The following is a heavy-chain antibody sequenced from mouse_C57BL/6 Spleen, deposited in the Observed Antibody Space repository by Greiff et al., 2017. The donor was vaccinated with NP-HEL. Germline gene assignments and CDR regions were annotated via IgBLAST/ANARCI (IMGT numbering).Heavy chain of an antibody. CDR3: ARVITTVGYFDY. D-gene: IGHD1-1*01. V-gene: IGHV5-4*03. Sequence: EVKLVESGGGLVKPGGSLKLSCAASGFTFSSYAMSWVRQTPEKRLEWVATISDGGSYTYYPDNVKGRFTISRDNAKNNLYLQMSHLKSEDTAMYYCARVITTVGYFDYWGQGTTLTVSS. CDR1: GFTFSSYA. CDR2: ISDGGSYT. J-gene: IGHJ2*01.